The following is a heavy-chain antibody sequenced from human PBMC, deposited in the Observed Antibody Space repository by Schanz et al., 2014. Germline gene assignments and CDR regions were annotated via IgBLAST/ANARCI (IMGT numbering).Heavy chain of an antibody. V-gene: IGHV3-21*01. D-gene: IGHD6-6*01. CDR2: ISTSGTYM. J-gene: IGHJ4*02. CDR1: GFAFSSFA. CDR3: VRVSFADPRVYRGMDRDMDD. Sequence: EVRLMESGGGLVKPGGSLRLSCVASGFAFSSFAMTWVRQAPGRGLEWVSSISTSGTYMYIADSLKGRLTISRDDAKKSMYLQMNNLRAEDTAVYYCVRVSFADPRVYRGMDRDMDDWGQGTLVTASS.